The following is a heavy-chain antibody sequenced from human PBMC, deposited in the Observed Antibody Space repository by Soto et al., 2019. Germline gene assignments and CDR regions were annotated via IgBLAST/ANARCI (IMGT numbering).Heavy chain of an antibody. Sequence: ASETLSLTCTVSGGSISSGDYYWSWIRQPPGKGLEWIGYIYYSGSTYYNPSLKSRVTISVDTSKNQFSLKLSSVTAADTAVYYCARDGGSYYSSFLGVWGQGTTVTVSS. J-gene: IGHJ6*02. D-gene: IGHD1-26*01. CDR3: ARDGGSYYSSFLGV. V-gene: IGHV4-30-4*01. CDR2: IYYSGST. CDR1: GGSISSGDYY.